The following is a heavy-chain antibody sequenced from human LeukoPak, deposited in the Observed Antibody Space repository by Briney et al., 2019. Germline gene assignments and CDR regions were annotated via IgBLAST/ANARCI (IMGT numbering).Heavy chain of an antibody. Sequence: PGESLRLSCTASGFTFSNFWMGWVRQAPGKGLEWVANIKQDGSEKYYVDSVKGRFTISRDNAKNSLYLQMNSLRAEDTAVYYCARVGIGAFDIWGQGTMVTVSS. CDR1: GFTFSNFW. V-gene: IGHV3-7*01. CDR3: ARVGIGAFDI. CDR2: IKQDGSEK. J-gene: IGHJ3*02. D-gene: IGHD2-21*01.